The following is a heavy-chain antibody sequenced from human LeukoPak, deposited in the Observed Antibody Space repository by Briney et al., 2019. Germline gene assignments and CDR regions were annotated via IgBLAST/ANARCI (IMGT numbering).Heavy chain of an antibody. Sequence: GASVKVSCKASGYTFTSYYMHWVRQAPGHGLEWMGITNPSDGSTSYEQKFQGRVTMTRDTSTSTVYMELSSLRSEDTAVYYCARTVYYDSSGYYYGSDAFDIWGQGTMVTVSS. CDR2: TNPSDGST. J-gene: IGHJ3*02. V-gene: IGHV1-46*01. CDR1: GYTFTSYY. D-gene: IGHD3-22*01. CDR3: ARTVYYDSSGYYYGSDAFDI.